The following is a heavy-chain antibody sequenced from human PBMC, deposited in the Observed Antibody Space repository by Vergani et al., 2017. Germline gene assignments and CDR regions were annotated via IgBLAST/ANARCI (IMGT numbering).Heavy chain of an antibody. CDR3: ARGARRGLFGY. J-gene: IGHJ4*02. CDR2: IHHSGAT. CDR1: GGSITINF. D-gene: IGHD3-3*01. V-gene: IGHV4-59*12. Sequence: QVQLQESGPGLVKPSETLSLTCTVSGGSITINFWSWIRRPPGKGLEWIGYIHHSGATNSKSSLRSRVSISVDTSKNQFSLKLSSVTAADTAVYYCARGARRGLFGYWGQGTLVTVSS.